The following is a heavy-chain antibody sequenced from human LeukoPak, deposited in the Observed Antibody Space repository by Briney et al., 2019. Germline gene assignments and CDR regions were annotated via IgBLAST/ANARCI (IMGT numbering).Heavy chain of an antibody. J-gene: IGHJ4*02. CDR3: ARDRSGDYYFDY. CDR2: IGGSNGIT. D-gene: IGHD4-17*01. CDR1: RFTFNSYA. Sequence: GGSLRLSCAASRFTFNSYAMSWVRQAPGKGLEWVSVIGGSNGITFYVGSVKGRFTISRDNSKDTLYLQMNSLRVEDTAVYYCARDRSGDYYFDYWGQGTLVTVSS. V-gene: IGHV3-23*01.